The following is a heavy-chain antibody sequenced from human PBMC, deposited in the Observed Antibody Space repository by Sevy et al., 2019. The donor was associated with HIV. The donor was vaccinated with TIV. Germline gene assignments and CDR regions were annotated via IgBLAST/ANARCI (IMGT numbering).Heavy chain of an antibody. CDR3: AKDFIGYSSSAPGQH. CDR1: GFTFSSYG. J-gene: IGHJ1*01. Sequence: GGSLRLSCAASGFTFSSYGMHWVRQAPGKGLEWVAVISYDGSNKYYADSVKGRFTISRDNSKNTRYLQMNSLRAEDTAVYYCAKDFIGYSSSAPGQHWGQGTLVTVSS. D-gene: IGHD6-13*01. CDR2: ISYDGSNK. V-gene: IGHV3-30*18.